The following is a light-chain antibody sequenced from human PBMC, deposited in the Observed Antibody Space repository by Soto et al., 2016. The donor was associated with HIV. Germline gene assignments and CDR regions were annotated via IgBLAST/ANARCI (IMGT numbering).Light chain of an antibody. CDR3: QVWDSSSDHYV. J-gene: IGLJ1*01. CDR1: NIGGKS. CDR2: ADS. V-gene: IGLV3-21*02. Sequence: SYVLTQPPSVSVTPGQTARITCGGNNIGGKSVHWYQQWPGQAPFLVIYADSDRPSEIPERFSGSNSGNTATLTISRVEAGDEADYYCQVWDSSSDHYVFGTGTKVTV.